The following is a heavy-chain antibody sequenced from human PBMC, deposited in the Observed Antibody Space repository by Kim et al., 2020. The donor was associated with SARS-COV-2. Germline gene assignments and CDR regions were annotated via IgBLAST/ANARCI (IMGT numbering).Heavy chain of an antibody. CDR3: AKDSLSYYDILTGYFSGLNY. V-gene: IGHV3-33*06. D-gene: IGHD3-9*01. J-gene: IGHJ4*02. CDR1: GFTFSSYG. CDR2: IWYDGSNK. Sequence: GGSLRLSCAASGFTFSSYGMHWVRQAPGKGLEWVAVIWYDGSNKYYADSVKGRFTISRDNSKNTLYLQMNSLRAEDTAVYYCAKDSLSYYDILTGYFSGLNYWGQGTLVTVSS.